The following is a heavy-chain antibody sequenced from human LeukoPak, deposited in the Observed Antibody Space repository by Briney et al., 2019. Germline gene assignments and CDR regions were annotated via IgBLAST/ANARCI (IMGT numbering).Heavy chain of an antibody. V-gene: IGHV4-39*01. Sequence: SETLSLTCTVSGGSISSSSYYWGWIRQPPGKGLEWIGSIYYSGSTYYNPSLKSRVTISVDTSKNQFSLKLSSVTAADTAVYYCARHRRNYYGSGGDAFDIWGQGTMVTVSS. CDR2: IYYSGST. CDR1: GGSISSSSYY. D-gene: IGHD3-10*01. J-gene: IGHJ3*02. CDR3: ARHRRNYYGSGGDAFDI.